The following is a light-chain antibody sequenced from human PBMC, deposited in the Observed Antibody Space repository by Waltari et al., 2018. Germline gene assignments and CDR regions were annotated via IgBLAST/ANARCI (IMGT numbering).Light chain of an antibody. CDR3: ETGGHGTWV. CDR2: VNSDGSH. J-gene: IGLJ3*02. Sequence: QLVLTQSPSASASLGASVKLTCTPSSVHITNVIAWHQQQPGKGPRFLMKVNSDGSHRKGDDIPDRFSGSGSGPERYLTISSLQSEDEADYYCETGGHGTWVFGGGTKLTVL. V-gene: IGLV4-69*01. CDR1: SVHITNV.